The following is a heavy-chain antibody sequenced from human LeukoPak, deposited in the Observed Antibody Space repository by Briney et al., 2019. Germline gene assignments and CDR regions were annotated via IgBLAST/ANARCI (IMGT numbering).Heavy chain of an antibody. CDR2: IKNDGNNI. D-gene: IGHD3-10*01. J-gene: IGHJ4*02. Sequence: GGSPRVSCVPPGFTSSDDFMYWGRAGPGEGAEWRSFIKNDGNNIYYRDSVKGRFTISRDKAKKTLYLEMNNLRVDDTAIYYCATSRIFDFWGQGTLVAVSS. CDR1: GFTSSDDF. V-gene: IGHV3-11*04. CDR3: ATSRIFDF.